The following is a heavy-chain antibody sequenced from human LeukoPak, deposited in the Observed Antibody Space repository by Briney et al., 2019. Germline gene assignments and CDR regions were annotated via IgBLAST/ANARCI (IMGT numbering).Heavy chain of an antibody. J-gene: IGHJ4*02. CDR1: DGSISSYY. CDR3: ARFKRAGGWSYFDY. V-gene: IGHV4-59*01. Sequence: PSETLSLTCTVSDGSISSYYWSWIRQPPGKGLEWIGYIYYSGSTNYNPSLKSRVTISVDTSKNQFSLKLSSVTAADTAVYYCARFKRAGGWSYFDYWGQGTLVTVSS. CDR2: IYYSGST. D-gene: IGHD6-19*01.